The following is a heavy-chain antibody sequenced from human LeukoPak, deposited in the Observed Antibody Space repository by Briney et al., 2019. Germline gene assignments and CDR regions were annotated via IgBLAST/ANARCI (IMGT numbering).Heavy chain of an antibody. D-gene: IGHD3-22*01. Sequence: PSETLSLTCTVSGGSISSSNYYWGWIRQPPGKGLEWIGNIYYSGSTYYNPSLKSRVTISIDTSKNQFSLKLSSMTAADTAIYYSIVVVVPGWFDPWGQGTLVTVSS. CDR2: IYYSGST. V-gene: IGHV4-39*07. CDR1: GGSISSSNYY. CDR3: IVVVVPGWFDP. J-gene: IGHJ5*02.